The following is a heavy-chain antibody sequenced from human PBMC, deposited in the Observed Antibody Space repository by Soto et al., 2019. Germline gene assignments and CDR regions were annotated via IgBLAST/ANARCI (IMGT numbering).Heavy chain of an antibody. CDR1: GGSISSYY. Sequence: NPSETLSLTCTVSGGSISSYYWSWIRQPPGKGLEWIGYIYYSGSTNYNPSLKSRVTISVDTSKNQFSLKLSSVTAADTAVYYCARGRLQIDYWGQGTLVTVSS. D-gene: IGHD4-4*01. CDR2: IYYSGST. CDR3: ARGRLQIDY. V-gene: IGHV4-59*01. J-gene: IGHJ4*02.